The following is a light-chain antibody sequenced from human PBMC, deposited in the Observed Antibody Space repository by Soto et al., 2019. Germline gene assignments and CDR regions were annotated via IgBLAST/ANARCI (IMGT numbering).Light chain of an antibody. CDR2: LEGSGSY. CDR3: DTWDSNTHTV. J-gene: IGLJ3*02. V-gene: IGLV4-60*02. CDR1: SGHSSYI. Sequence: QAVVTQSSSASASLGSSVKLTCTLSSGHSSYIIAWHQQQPGKAPRYLMKLEGSGSYNKGSGVPDRFSGSSSGADRYLTISNLQFEDEADYYCDTWDSNTHTVFGGGTKLT.